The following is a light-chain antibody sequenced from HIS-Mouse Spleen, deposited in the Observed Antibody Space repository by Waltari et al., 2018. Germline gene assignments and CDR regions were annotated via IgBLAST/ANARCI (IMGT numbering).Light chain of an antibody. CDR3: YSTDSSGNHRV. CDR1: KVGDQY. V-gene: IGLV3-10*01. J-gene: IGLJ2*01. CDR2: QDS. Sequence: LPQPASVSGSPGQSITISCSGDKVGDQYACWFHQKPGQSPVLVIYQDSKRPSGIPERFSGSSSGTMATLTISGAQVEDEADYYCYSTDSSGNHRVFGGGTKLTVL.